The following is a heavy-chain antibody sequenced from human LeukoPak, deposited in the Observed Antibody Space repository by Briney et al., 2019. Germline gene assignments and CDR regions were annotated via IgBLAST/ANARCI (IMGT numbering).Heavy chain of an antibody. CDR1: GFTFSSYS. CDR2: IKSKTDGGTT. D-gene: IGHD1-26*01. J-gene: IGHJ2*01. CDR3: TTRRELLPRYFDL. V-gene: IGHV3-15*01. Sequence: PGGSLRLSCAASGFTFSSYSMNWVRQAPGKGLEWVGRIKSKTDGGTTDYAAPVKGRFTISRDDSKNTLYLQMNSLKTEDTAVYYCTTRRELLPRYFDLWGRGTLVTVSS.